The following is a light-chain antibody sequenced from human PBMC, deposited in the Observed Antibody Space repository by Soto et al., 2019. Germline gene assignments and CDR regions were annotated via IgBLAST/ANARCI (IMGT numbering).Light chain of an antibody. V-gene: IGLV1-47*02. CDR3: VAWDDSLSGPWV. J-gene: IGLJ3*02. CDR1: SSNIGSNY. CDR2: NNN. Sequence: QSVLTQPPSASGTPGQRVTISCSGSSSNIGSNYVYWYQHLPGTAPKLLIYNNNQRPSGVPDRFSGSKSGTSASLAISGLRSEDEADYYCVAWDDSLSGPWVFGGGTKVTVL.